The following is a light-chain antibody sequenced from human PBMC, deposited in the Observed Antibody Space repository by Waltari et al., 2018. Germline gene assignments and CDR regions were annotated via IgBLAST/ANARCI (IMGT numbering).Light chain of an antibody. Sequence: DVQLTQSPSSLSASVGDRVTITCRASQGFNDYLNWYQVKPGKAPSLLIYAASSLQSGVPSRFSGRGSGTDFTLTISSLQPEDFASYYCQQSYSTLALTFGGGTKVE. CDR1: QGFNDY. V-gene: IGKV1-39*01. CDR2: AAS. CDR3: QQSYSTLALT. J-gene: IGKJ4*01.